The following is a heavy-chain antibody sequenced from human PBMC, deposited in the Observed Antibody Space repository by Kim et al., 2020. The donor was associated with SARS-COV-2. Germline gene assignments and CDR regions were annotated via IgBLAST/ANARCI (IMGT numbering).Heavy chain of an antibody. J-gene: IGHJ4*02. Sequence: SETLSLTCTVSGDSTSSGGYYWTWIRQHPGKGLEWIGYIYSSGSTYYSPSLKSRITISVDTSKDRFSLKLSSVTAADTAVYYCARSDGHSFDFWGQGTLVTVSS. CDR1: GDSTSSGGYY. CDR2: IYSSGST. D-gene: IGHD1-26*01. CDR3: ARSDGHSFDF. V-gene: IGHV4-31*03.